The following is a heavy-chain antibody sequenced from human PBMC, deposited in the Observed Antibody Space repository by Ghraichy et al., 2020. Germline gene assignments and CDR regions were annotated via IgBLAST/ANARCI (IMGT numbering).Heavy chain of an antibody. CDR2: INHSGST. V-gene: IGHV4-34*01. CDR3: ARAGPLGYCSSTSCYYRNWFDP. Sequence: SQTLSLTCAVYGGSFSGYYWSWIRQPPGKGLEWIGEINHSGSTNYNPSLKSRVTISVDTSKNQFSLKLSSVTAADTAVYYCARAGPLGYCSSTSCYYRNWFDPWGQGTLVTVSS. D-gene: IGHD2-2*01. CDR1: GGSFSGYY. J-gene: IGHJ5*02.